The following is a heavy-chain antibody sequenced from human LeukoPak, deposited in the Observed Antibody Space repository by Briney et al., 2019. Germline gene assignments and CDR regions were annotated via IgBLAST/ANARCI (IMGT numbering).Heavy chain of an antibody. CDR3: AIKYGSGSYMWFDP. CDR1: GDSISSSNW. Sequence: PSETLSLTCAVSGDSISSSNWWSWVRQTPGKGLEWIGEIYHSGSTNYNPSLKSRVTISVDKSKNQFSLKLSSVTAADTAVYYCAIKYGSGSYMWFDPWGQGTLVTVSS. CDR2: IYHSGST. J-gene: IGHJ5*02. D-gene: IGHD3-10*01. V-gene: IGHV4-4*02.